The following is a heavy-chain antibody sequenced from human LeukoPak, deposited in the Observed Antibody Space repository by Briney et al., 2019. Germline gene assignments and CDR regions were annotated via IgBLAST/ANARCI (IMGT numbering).Heavy chain of an antibody. Sequence: GGSLRLSCAASEFTFSNYWMSWVRQAPGKGLEWVANIKKDGSDKYYVDSVKGRFTISRDNAKKSLYLQMSSLRAEDTAVYYCAKDPNGDYIGAFDFWGQGTMVTVSS. V-gene: IGHV3-7*03. CDR1: EFTFSNYW. D-gene: IGHD4-17*01. J-gene: IGHJ3*01. CDR3: AKDPNGDYIGAFDF. CDR2: IKKDGSDK.